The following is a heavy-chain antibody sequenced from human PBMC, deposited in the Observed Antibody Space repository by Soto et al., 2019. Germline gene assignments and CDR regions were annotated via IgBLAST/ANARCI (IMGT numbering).Heavy chain of an antibody. V-gene: IGHV3-48*03. D-gene: IGHD6-13*01. CDR2: ISSSGTTI. CDR1: EFTFSSYE. Sequence: EVQLVESGGGLVQPGGSLRLSCVASEFTFSSYEMNWVRQAPGKGLEWVSYISSSGTTIYYTDSVKGRFTISRDNAKKSLYLQMNSLRAEDTAVYYCVRCGGAAAGPGDYWGQGTLVTVSS. CDR3: VRCGGAAAGPGDY. J-gene: IGHJ4*02.